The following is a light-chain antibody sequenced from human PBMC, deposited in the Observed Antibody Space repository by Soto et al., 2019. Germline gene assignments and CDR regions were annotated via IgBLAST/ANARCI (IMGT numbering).Light chain of an antibody. CDR3: QQHNQWPIT. CDR2: YIS. Sequence: EIVLTQSPGTLSLSPGERATLSCRASQSLGSSYLAWYQQKPGQAPRLLIYYISTRATGIPARFSGSGSGTEFTLTINSLQSEDSAVYYCQQHNQWPITFGQGTRLVIK. CDR1: QSLGSSY. V-gene: IGKV3D-20*02. J-gene: IGKJ5*01.